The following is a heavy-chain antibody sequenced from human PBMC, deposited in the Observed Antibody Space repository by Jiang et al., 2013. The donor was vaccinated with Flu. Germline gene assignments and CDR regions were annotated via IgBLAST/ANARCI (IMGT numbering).Heavy chain of an antibody. Sequence: CKASGGTFSSYAISWVRQAPGQGLEWMGGIIPIFGTANYAQKFQGRVTITADESTRTAYMELSSLRSEDTAVYYCASQNVGLPDAFDIWGQGTMVTVSS. CDR3: ASQNVGLPDAFDI. V-gene: IGHV1-69*01. J-gene: IGHJ3*02. CDR1: GGTFSSYA. D-gene: IGHD3-16*01. CDR2: IIPIFGTA.